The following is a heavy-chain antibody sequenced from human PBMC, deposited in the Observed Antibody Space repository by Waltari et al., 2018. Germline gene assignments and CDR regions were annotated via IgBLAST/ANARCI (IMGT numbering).Heavy chain of an antibody. D-gene: IGHD1-26*01. J-gene: IGHJ5*02. V-gene: IGHV1-69*05. CDR3: AKTGGVELNWFDP. Sequence: QVQLVQSGAEVKKPGSSVKVSCKASGGTFSSYAISWVRQAPGQGLEWMGGIIPIYGTANYAQKYQGRVTITTYESTSTAYMELSSLRAEDTAVYYCAKTGGVELNWFDPWGQGTLVTVSS. CDR2: IIPIYGTA. CDR1: GGTFSSYA.